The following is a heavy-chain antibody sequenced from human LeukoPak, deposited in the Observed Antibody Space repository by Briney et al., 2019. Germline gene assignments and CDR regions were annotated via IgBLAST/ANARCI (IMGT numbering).Heavy chain of an antibody. Sequence: GGSLRLSCAASGFTFSSYTMNWVRQPPGKGLEWVSNIGTSSTTIYYADSVKGRFTISRDNAKNSLYLQMNSLRAEDTAVYYCARALCGGDCYSSDYWGQGTLVTVSS. D-gene: IGHD2-21*02. CDR1: GFTFSSYT. CDR3: ARALCGGDCYSSDY. V-gene: IGHV3-48*01. CDR2: IGTSSTTI. J-gene: IGHJ4*02.